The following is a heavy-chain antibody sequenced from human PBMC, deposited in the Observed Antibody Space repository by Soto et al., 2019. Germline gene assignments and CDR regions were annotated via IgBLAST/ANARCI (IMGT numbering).Heavy chain of an antibody. V-gene: IGHV4-31*03. CDR2: MYYSGRT. Sequence: QVQLQESGPGLVKPSQTLSLTCTVSGGSISSGGYYWSWIRQHPGKGLEWIGYMYYSGRTYYNPSLKTRLTVSVDTSKSQRSLKLGSVTDADTAVYYCARDSMTTVTLYAMHVWRQGTTDTVSS. J-gene: IGHJ6*02. CDR1: GGSISSGGYY. CDR3: ARDSMTTVTLYAMHV. D-gene: IGHD4-17*01.